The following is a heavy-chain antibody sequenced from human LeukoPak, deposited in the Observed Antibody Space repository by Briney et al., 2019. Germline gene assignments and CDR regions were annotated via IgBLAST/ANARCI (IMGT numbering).Heavy chain of an antibody. CDR3: AKDRSQLLYSLAEYFQH. CDR1: GFTVSSNY. Sequence: GGSLRLSCAASGFTVSSNYMSWVRQAPGKGLEWVSVIYSGGSTYYADSVKGRFTISRDNSKNTLYLQMNSLRAEDTAVYYCAKDRSQLLYSLAEYFQHWGQGTLVTVSS. CDR2: IYSGGST. D-gene: IGHD2-2*02. V-gene: IGHV3-53*05. J-gene: IGHJ1*01.